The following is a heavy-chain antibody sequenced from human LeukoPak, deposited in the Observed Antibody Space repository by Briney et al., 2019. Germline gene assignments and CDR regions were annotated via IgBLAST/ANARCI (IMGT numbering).Heavy chain of an antibody. D-gene: IGHD2-15*01. J-gene: IGHJ4*02. CDR1: KFNFTNSW. CDR3: TTLIAG. Sequence: PGGSLRLSCAASKFNFTNSWLSWVRQPPGKGLEWVGRIKKRQDGGTADYAAPVKGRFTISRDDSIATLYLQMNSLRAEDTAIYYCTTLIAGWGQGTLVTVSS. V-gene: IGHV3-15*01. CDR2: IKKRQDGGTA.